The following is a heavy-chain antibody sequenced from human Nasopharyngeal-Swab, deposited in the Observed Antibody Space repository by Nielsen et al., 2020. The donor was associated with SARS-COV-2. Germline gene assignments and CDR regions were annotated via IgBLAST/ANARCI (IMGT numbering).Heavy chain of an antibody. CDR2: INPSGGST. V-gene: IGHV1-46*01. CDR3: ARSNGGWYFTPPDY. J-gene: IGHJ4*02. D-gene: IGHD6-19*01. CDR1: GYTFTSYG. Sequence: ASVKVSCKASGYTFTSYGISWVRQAPGQGLEWMGIINPSGGSTSYAQKFQGRVTMTRDTSTSTVYMELSSLRSEDTAVYYCARSNGGWYFTPPDYWGQGTLVTVSS.